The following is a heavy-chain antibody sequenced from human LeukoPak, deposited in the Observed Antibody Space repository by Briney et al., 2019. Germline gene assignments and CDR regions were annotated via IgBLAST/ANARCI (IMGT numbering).Heavy chain of an antibody. CDR1: GITFSSYA. Sequence: GGSLRLSCAASGITFSSYAMHWVRQAPGKGLEWVAVISYNGSNKYYADSVKGRFTISRDNSKNTLYLQMNSLRAEDTAVYYCARVMGRYCSSTSCYVDYWGQGTLVTVSS. CDR2: ISYNGSNK. J-gene: IGHJ4*02. D-gene: IGHD2-2*01. V-gene: IGHV3-30*04. CDR3: ARVMGRYCSSTSCYVDY.